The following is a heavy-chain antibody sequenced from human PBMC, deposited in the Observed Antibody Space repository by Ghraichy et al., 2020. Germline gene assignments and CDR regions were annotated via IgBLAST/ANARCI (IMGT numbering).Heavy chain of an antibody. CDR1: GGSFSGYC. Sequence: SETLSLTCAVYGGSFSGYCWSWIRQPPGKGLERNGEINHSGSTNYNPSLKSRVTISVDTSKNQFSLKLSSVTAADTAVYYCFGYYGMDVWGLVTTVTVSS. CDR3: FGYYGMDV. V-gene: IGHV4-34*01. J-gene: IGHJ6*02. CDR2: INHSGST. D-gene: IGHD3-16*01.